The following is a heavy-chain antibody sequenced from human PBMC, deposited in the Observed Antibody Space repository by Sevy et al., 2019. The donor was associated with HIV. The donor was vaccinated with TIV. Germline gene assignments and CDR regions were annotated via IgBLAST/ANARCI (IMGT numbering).Heavy chain of an antibody. J-gene: IGHJ4*02. V-gene: IGHV4-61*01. D-gene: IGHD2-15*01. Sequence: SETLSLTCTVSGGSVSSGSYYWSWIRQPPGKGLEWIGYIYYSGSTNYYPSLKSRVTISVDTSKNQFSLKLSSVTAADTAVYYCARGGISGGSCYFDYWGQGTLVTVSS. CDR1: GGSVSSGSYY. CDR2: IYYSGST. CDR3: ARGGISGGSCYFDY.